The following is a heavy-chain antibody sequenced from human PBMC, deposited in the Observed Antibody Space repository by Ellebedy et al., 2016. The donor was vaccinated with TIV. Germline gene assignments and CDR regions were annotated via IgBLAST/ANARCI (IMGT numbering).Heavy chain of an antibody. J-gene: IGHJ2*01. CDR1: GYTFTSYD. CDR3: ARDPPGTGDSYFDL. D-gene: IGHD1-1*01. Sequence: ASVTVSCKASGYTFTSYDINWVRQAPGQGLEWMGWINPSSGGTNYAQKFQGRVTMTRDTSISTAYMDLSRLRSDDTAVYYCARDPPGTGDSYFDLWGRGTLVTVSS. CDR2: INPSSGGT. V-gene: IGHV1-2*02.